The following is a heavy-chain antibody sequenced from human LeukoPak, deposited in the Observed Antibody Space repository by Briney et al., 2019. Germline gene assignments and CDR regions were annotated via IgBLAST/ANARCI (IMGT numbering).Heavy chain of an antibody. CDR1: GFTFDDYA. Sequence: GGSLRLSCAASGFTFDDYAMHWVRQAPGKGLEWVSGISWNSGSIGYADSVKGRFTISRDNAKNSLYLQMNSLRAEDTASYYCAKVGLRGYSGYDSDYFDYWGQGTLVTVSS. D-gene: IGHD5-12*01. V-gene: IGHV3-9*01. J-gene: IGHJ4*02. CDR3: AKVGLRGYSGYDSDYFDY. CDR2: ISWNSGSI.